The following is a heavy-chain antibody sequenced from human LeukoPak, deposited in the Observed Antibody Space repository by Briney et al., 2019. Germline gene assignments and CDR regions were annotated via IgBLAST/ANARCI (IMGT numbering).Heavy chain of an antibody. D-gene: IGHD3-10*01. CDR3: AKDFIGYFDY. CDR1: GFTFSSYA. J-gene: IGHJ4*02. V-gene: IGHV3-7*03. CDR2: IKQDGSEK. Sequence: GGSLRLSCSASGFTFSSYAMHWVRQAPGKGLEWVANIKQDGSEKYYVDSVKGRFTISRDNAKNSLFLQMNSLRAEDTAVYYCAKDFIGYFDYWGQGTLVTVSS.